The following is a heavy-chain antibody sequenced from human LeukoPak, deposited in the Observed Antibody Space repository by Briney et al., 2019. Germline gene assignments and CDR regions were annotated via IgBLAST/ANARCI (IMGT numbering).Heavy chain of an antibody. J-gene: IGHJ4*02. CDR3: ASPVGDSYGSGLDY. CDR2: IDPSDSYT. Sequence: GESLKISCKGSGYSFTSYWISWVRQMPGKGLEWMGRIDPSDSYTNYCPSFQGHVTISSDKSISTAYLHWSSLKASDTAMYYCASPVGDSYGSGLDYWGQGTLVTVSS. CDR1: GYSFTSYW. D-gene: IGHD3-10*01. V-gene: IGHV5-10-1*01.